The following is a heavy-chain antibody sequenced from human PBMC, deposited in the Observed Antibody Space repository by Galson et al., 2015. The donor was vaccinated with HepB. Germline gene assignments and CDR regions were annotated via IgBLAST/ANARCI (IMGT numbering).Heavy chain of an antibody. CDR2: IYPGDSDT. CDR3: ARLPTSSSWCGVYYYGMDV. Sequence: QFGAEVKKPGESLKISCKGSGYSFTSYWIGWVRQMPGKGLEWMGIIYPGDSDTRYSPSFQGQVTIPADKSISTAYLQWSSLKASDTAMYYCARLPTSSSWCGVYYYGMDVWGQGTSVTVSS. CDR1: GYSFTSYW. V-gene: IGHV5-51*01. D-gene: IGHD6-13*01. J-gene: IGHJ6*02.